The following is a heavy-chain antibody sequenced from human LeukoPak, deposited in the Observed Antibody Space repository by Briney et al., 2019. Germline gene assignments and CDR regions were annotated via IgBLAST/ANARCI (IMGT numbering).Heavy chain of an antibody. CDR1: GYTFTGYY. Sequence: ASVKVSCKASGYTFTGYYMHWVRQAPGQGLEWMGWINPNSGGTNYAQKFHDRVTMTRDTSISTAYMELSRLKSDDTAVYYCARTYYDSSGYYYFAYWGQGTLVTVSS. CDR3: ARTYYDSSGYYYFAY. CDR2: INPNSGGT. J-gene: IGHJ4*02. V-gene: IGHV1-2*02. D-gene: IGHD3-22*01.